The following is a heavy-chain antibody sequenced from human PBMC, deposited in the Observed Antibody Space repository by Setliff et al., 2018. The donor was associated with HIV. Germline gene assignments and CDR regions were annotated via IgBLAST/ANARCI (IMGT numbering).Heavy chain of an antibody. CDR2: IKSKTDGGTT. CDR3: TTIQKLTTPVDY. J-gene: IGHJ4*02. V-gene: IGHV3-15*01. CDR1: GFTFSNAW. Sequence: GGSLRLSCAASGFTFSNAWMSWVRQAPGKGLEWVGRIKSKTDGGTTDYAAPVKGRFTISRDDSKNTLYLQMNSLKTDDTAVYYCTTIQKLTTPVDYWGQGTLVTVSS. D-gene: IGHD4-17*01.